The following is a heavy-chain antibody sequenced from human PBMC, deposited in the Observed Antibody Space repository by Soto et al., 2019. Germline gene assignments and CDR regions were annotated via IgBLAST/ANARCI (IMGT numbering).Heavy chain of an antibody. CDR1: GFTVSSYD. Sequence: EVQLVESGGGLVQPGGSLRLACAASGFTVSSYDMHWVRHVTGTGLEWVSTLGAGGDTYFPDSVKGRFTISRDHAKNSLYLQMNNLGAGDTAVYYCARGTMVRGTLDPGISGPLDYWGQGTLVAVSS. D-gene: IGHD3-10*01. CDR3: ARGTMVRGTLDPGISGPLDY. CDR2: LGAGGDT. J-gene: IGHJ4*02. V-gene: IGHV3-13*01.